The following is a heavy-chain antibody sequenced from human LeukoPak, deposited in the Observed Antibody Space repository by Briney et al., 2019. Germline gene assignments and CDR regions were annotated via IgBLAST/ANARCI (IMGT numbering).Heavy chain of an antibody. Sequence: SSETLSLTCTVSGGSISSSSYYWGWIRQPPGKGLEWIRSIYYSGSTYYNPSLKSRVTISVDTSKNQFSLKLSSVTAADTAVYYCARHTLGYSYGRYFDYWGQGTLVTVSS. V-gene: IGHV4-39*01. J-gene: IGHJ4*02. CDR2: IYYSGST. CDR3: ARHTLGYSYGRYFDY. D-gene: IGHD5-18*01. CDR1: GGSISSSSYY.